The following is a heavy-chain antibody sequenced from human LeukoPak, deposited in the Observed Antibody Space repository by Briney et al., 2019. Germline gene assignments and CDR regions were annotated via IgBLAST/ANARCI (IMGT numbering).Heavy chain of an antibody. J-gene: IGHJ5*02. V-gene: IGHV4-38-2*02. D-gene: IGHD2-2*01. CDR2: IYHSGGT. Sequence: KPSETLSLTCAVSGYSISSGYYWGWIRQPPGKGLEWIGSIYHSGGTYYNPSLKSRVTISVDTSKNQFSLKLSSVTAADTAVYYCARDHCSSTSCLNWFDPWGQGTLVTVSS. CDR1: GYSISSGYY. CDR3: ARDHCSSTSCLNWFDP.